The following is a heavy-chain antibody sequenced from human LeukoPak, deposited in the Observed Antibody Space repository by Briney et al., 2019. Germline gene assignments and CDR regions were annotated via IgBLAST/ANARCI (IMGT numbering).Heavy chain of an antibody. CDR1: GYTFTTYG. CDR3: ARDLGDDYYDSSGTPFGY. D-gene: IGHD3-22*01. CDR2: ISAYNGNT. J-gene: IGHJ4*02. Sequence: GASVKVSCTASGYTFTTYGISWVRQAPGQGLEWMGWISAYNGNTNYAQKLQGRVTMTTDTSTSTAYMELRSLRSDDTAVYYCARDLGDDYYDSSGTPFGYWGQGTLVTVSS. V-gene: IGHV1-18*01.